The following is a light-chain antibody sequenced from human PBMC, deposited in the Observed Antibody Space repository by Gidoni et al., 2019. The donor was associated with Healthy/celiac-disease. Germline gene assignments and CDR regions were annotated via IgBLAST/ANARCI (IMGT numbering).Light chain of an antibody. CDR3: AAWDDSLSGYV. CDR2: RNN. V-gene: IGLV1-47*01. Sequence: QSVLTKPPSASGTPGQRVTISCSGSSPNIGSNYVYWYQQLPGTAPKLLIYRNNQRPSGVPDRFSGSKSGTSASLAISGLRSEDEADYYCAAWDDSLSGYVFGTGTKVTVL. CDR1: SPNIGSNY. J-gene: IGLJ1*01.